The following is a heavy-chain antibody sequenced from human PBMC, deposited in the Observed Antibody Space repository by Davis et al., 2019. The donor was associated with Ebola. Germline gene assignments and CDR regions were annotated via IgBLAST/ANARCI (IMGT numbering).Heavy chain of an antibody. V-gene: IGHV3-7*03. Sequence: GESLKISCAASGFTFSSYWMTWVRQAPGKGLEWVANIKQDGSNKYYADSVKGRFTISRDNSKKTLYLQMNSLRAEDTAVYYCAKSGLSFGVVKYHYGMDVWGKGTTVTVSS. CDR3: AKSGLSFGVVKYHYGMDV. CDR2: IKQDGSNK. D-gene: IGHD3-3*01. CDR1: GFTFSSYW. J-gene: IGHJ6*04.